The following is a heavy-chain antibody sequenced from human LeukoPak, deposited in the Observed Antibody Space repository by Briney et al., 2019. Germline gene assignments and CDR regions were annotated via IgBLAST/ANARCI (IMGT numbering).Heavy chain of an antibody. CDR2: IRFDGSDE. D-gene: IGHD7-27*01. CDR1: GFTFSNYG. CDR3: ARGWGAFDY. Sequence: GGSLRLSCAASGFTFSNYGVHWVRQAPGKGLEWMTYIRFDGSDEYYIDSVKGRFTIARDNSKNTLDLQMNSLRAEDTAVYYCARGWGAFDYWGQGTLVTVSS. V-gene: IGHV3-30*02. J-gene: IGHJ4*02.